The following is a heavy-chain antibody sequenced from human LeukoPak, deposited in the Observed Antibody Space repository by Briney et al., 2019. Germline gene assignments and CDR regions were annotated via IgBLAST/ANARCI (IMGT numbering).Heavy chain of an antibody. CDR2: IYTSGST. Sequence: SETLSLTCTVSGGSISSYYWSWIRQPAGKGLEWIGRIYTSGSTNYNPSLKSRVTMSVDTSKNQFSLKLSSVTAADTAVYYCARTRSGSYYGVPGYYYYYYMDVWGKGTTVTVSS. CDR3: ARTRSGSYYGVPGYYYYYYMDV. V-gene: IGHV4-4*07. J-gene: IGHJ6*03. CDR1: GGSISSYY. D-gene: IGHD3-10*01.